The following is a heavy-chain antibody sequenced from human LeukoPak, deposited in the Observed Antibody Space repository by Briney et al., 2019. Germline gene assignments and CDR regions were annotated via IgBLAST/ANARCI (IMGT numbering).Heavy chain of an antibody. CDR1: GYTFTGYY. Sequence: ASVKVSCKASGYTFTGYYMHWVRQAPGQGLKGMGWINANSGGTNYAQKFQGRVTMTRDTSISTAYMELSRLRSDDTAVYYCARSSRYDIWTGYPYWGQGTLVTVSP. CDR3: ARSSRYDIWTGYPY. D-gene: IGHD3-9*01. CDR2: INANSGGT. J-gene: IGHJ4*02. V-gene: IGHV1-2*02.